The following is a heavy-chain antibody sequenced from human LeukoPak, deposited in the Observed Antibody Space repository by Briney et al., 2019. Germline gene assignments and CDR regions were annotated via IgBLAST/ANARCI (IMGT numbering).Heavy chain of an antibody. CDR1: GFTFSSYG. J-gene: IGHJ4*02. CDR3: AKSIAARGVDY. V-gene: IGHV3-30*02. Sequence: PGGSLRLSCAASGFTFSSYGMHWVRQAPGKGLEWVAFIRYDGSNKCYADSVKGRFTISRDNSKNTLYLQMNSLRAEDTAVYYCAKSIAARGVDYWGQGTLVTVSS. CDR2: IRYDGSNK. D-gene: IGHD6-13*01.